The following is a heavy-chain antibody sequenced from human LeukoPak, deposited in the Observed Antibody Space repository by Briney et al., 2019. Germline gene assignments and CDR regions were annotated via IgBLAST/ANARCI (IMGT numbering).Heavy chain of an antibody. J-gene: IGHJ4*02. Sequence: SVKVSSKASGGTFSSYAISWVRQAPGQGLEWMGRIIPILGIANYAQKFQGRVTITADKSTSTAYMELSSLRSEDTAVYYCARDPQYDGDYVGYWGQGTLVTVSS. D-gene: IGHD4-17*01. CDR3: ARDPQYDGDYVGY. V-gene: IGHV1-69*04. CDR1: GGTFSSYA. CDR2: IIPILGIA.